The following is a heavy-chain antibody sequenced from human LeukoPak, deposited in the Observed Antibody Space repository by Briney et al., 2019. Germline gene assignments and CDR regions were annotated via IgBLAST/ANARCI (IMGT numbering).Heavy chain of an antibody. CDR1: GFTVSSFR. J-gene: IGHJ4*02. Sequence: QPGGPLTHYCAASGFTVSSFRMHRVRQATGEELVWVSRINGAGSIKTYADSVKGRFTISRDNAKNTLYMQMSSLRAEDTAVYYCTRAVAVTASDSWGQGTLVTVSS. V-gene: IGHV3-74*01. D-gene: IGHD2-21*02. CDR3: TRAVAVTASDS. CDR2: INGAGSIK.